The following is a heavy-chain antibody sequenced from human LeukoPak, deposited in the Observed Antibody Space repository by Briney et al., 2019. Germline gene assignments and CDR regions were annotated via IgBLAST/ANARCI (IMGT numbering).Heavy chain of an antibody. CDR2: INHSGST. J-gene: IGHJ4*02. CDR3: ARRRAVPGFYYFDY. V-gene: IGHV4-34*01. Sequence: PSETLSFTCAVYGGSFSGYYWSWIRQPPGKGLEWIGEINHSGSTNYNPSLKSRVTISVDTSKNQFSLKLTSLTAADTAVYYCARRRAVPGFYYFDYWGQGTLVTVSS. D-gene: IGHD2/OR15-2a*01. CDR1: GGSFSGYY.